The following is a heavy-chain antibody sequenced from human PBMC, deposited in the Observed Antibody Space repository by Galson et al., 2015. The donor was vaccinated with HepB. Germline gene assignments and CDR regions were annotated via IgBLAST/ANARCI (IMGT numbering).Heavy chain of an antibody. J-gene: IGHJ4*02. CDR3: ASMDSSGWHLDY. V-gene: IGHV4-34*01. D-gene: IGHD6-19*01. CDR2: INHSGST. CDR1: GGSFSGYY. Sequence: SETLSLTCAVYGGSFSGYYWSWIRQPPGKGLEWIGEINHSGSTNYNPSLKSRVTISVDTSKNQFSLKLSSVTAADTAVYYCASMDSSGWHLDYWGQGTLVTVSS.